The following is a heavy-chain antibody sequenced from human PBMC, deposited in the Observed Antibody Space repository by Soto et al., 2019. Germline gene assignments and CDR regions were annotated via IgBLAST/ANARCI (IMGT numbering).Heavy chain of an antibody. CDR2: INPDGSRI. CDR3: ARVPVGVYGKFDP. J-gene: IGHJ5*02. V-gene: IGHV3-74*01. CDR1: GFALSSYW. Sequence: EVQLMEPGGGLVQPGGSLRLSCAASGFALSSYWMHWVRQVPGKGLMWVSRINPDGSRIDYADSVQGRFTISKDNAKNTLFLQMNSLRAEDTAVYHCARVPVGVYGKFDPWGQGTLVTVSS. D-gene: IGHD2-2*01.